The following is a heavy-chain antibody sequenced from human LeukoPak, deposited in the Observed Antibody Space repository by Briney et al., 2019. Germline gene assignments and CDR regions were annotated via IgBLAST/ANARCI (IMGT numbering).Heavy chain of an antibody. J-gene: IGHJ3*02. CDR2: IIPIFGTA. CDR1: GGTFTSYA. V-gene: IGHV1-69*05. D-gene: IGHD6-19*01. Sequence: ASVKVSCKASGGTFTSYAISWVRQAPGQGLEWMGGIIPIFGTANYAQKFQGRVTITTDESTSTAYMELSSLRSEDTAVYYCASAPGIEVAGTNDAFDIWGQGTMVTVSS. CDR3: ASAPGIEVAGTNDAFDI.